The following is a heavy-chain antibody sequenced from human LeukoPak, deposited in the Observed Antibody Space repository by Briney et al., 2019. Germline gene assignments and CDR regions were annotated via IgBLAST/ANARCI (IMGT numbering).Heavy chain of an antibody. CDR1: GFTVSSNY. J-gene: IGHJ4*02. CDR3: ARARAYYYDSSGYYLWKYYFDY. CDR2: IYIGGST. D-gene: IGHD3-22*01. Sequence: PGGSLRLSCAASGFTVSSNYMSGVRQAPGKGLEWVSVIYIGGSTYYADSVKGRFTISRDNSKNTLYLQMNSLRAEDTAVYYCARARAYYYDSSGYYLWKYYFDYWGQGTLVTVSS. V-gene: IGHV3-53*01.